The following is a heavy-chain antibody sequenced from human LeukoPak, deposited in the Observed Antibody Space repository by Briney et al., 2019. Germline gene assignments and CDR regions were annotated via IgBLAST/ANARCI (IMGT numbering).Heavy chain of an antibody. Sequence: ASVKVSCKASGYTLTDYNMHWVRQAPGQGLEWMAWINPKSGGTDYAQKFQGRVTMTRDTSISTAYMELSRLRSDDTAVYYCAREIRAAAGSFDYWGQGTLVTVSS. J-gene: IGHJ4*02. CDR1: GYTLTDYN. V-gene: IGHV1-2*02. CDR2: INPKSGGT. CDR3: AREIRAAAGSFDY. D-gene: IGHD6-13*01.